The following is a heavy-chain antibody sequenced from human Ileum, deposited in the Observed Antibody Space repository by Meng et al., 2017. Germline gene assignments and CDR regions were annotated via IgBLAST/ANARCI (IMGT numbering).Heavy chain of an antibody. CDR3: ARTARVFDP. J-gene: IGHJ5*02. CDR2: IFYNGDI. CDR1: GASIRAHY. Sequence: QVQLQESGPGLVKPAQTLSLTCTVSGASIRAHYWSWIRQPPRKGLECIGYIFYNGDINYNPSLKSRVTISLDTSKRQISLKLTSVTAADTAVYYCARTARVFDPWGQGTLVTVSS. V-gene: IGHV4-59*11.